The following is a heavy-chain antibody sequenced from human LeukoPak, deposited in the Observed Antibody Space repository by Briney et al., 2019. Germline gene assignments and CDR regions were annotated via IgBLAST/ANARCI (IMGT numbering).Heavy chain of an antibody. Sequence: PSETLSLTCTVSGGSISSYYWSWIRQPAGKGLEGIGRIYTSGSTNYNPSLKSRVTMSVDTSKNQFSLKLSSVTAADTAVYYCARDLVVVAAYTWFDPWGQGTLVTVSS. CDR2: IYTSGST. V-gene: IGHV4-4*07. CDR3: ARDLVVVAAYTWFDP. D-gene: IGHD2-15*01. CDR1: GGSISSYY. J-gene: IGHJ5*02.